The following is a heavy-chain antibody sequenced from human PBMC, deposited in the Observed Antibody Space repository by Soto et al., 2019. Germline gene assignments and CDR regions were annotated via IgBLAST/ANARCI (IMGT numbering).Heavy chain of an antibody. J-gene: IGHJ4*02. V-gene: IGHV1-69*02. CDR3: ATMCGGDCLGEY. CDR2: IIPILGIA. D-gene: IGHD2-21*02. CDR1: GGTFSSYT. Sequence: QVQLVQSGAEVKKPGSSVKVSCKASGGTFSSYTISWVRQAPGQGLEWMGRIIPILGIANYAQKFQGRVXIXAXXSTSTGYMELSSRRSEDTAVYYCATMCGGDCLGEYWGQGTLVTVSS.